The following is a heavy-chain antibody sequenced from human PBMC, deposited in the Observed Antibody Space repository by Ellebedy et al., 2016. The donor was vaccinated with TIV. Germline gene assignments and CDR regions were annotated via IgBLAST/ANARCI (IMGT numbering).Heavy chain of an antibody. D-gene: IGHD1-20*01. Sequence: SETLSLTXAVYGGSFSGYYWSWIRQPPGKGLEWIGEINHSGSTNYNPSLKSRVTISVDTSKNQFSLKLSSVTAADTAVYYCARGPINWSYYFDYWGQGTLVTVSS. CDR3: ARGPINWSYYFDY. CDR1: GGSFSGYY. J-gene: IGHJ4*02. V-gene: IGHV4-34*01. CDR2: INHSGST.